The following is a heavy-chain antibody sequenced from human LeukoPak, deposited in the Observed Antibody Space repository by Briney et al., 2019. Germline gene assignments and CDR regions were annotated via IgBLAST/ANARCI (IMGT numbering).Heavy chain of an antibody. V-gene: IGHV3-23*01. CDR3: AKDPPYYYDSSGLNDY. Sequence: PGGSLRLSCAASGFTFSSYAMSWVRQAPGKGLEWVSAISNSGVSTYYAGSVKGRFTISRDNSKNTLYLQMNSLRAEDTAVYYCAKDPPYYYDSSGLNDYWGQGTLVAVSS. CDR2: ISNSGVST. CDR1: GFTFSSYA. D-gene: IGHD3-22*01. J-gene: IGHJ4*02.